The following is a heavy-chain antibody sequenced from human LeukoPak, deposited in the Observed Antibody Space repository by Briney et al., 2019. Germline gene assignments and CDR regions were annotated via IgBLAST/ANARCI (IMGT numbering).Heavy chain of an antibody. CDR3: ARDGLVEGVSLCDY. CDR2: INMYNGHP. V-gene: IGHV7-4-1*02. D-gene: IGHD2-21*01. Sequence: ASVKVSCKASGYIFTSYAINWLRQAPGQGPEWMGWINMYNGHPTYAQGFTGRFVFSLDTSISTAYLQISSLKAEDTAVYYCARDGLVEGVSLCDYWGQGTLVTVSS. J-gene: IGHJ4*02. CDR1: GYIFTSYA.